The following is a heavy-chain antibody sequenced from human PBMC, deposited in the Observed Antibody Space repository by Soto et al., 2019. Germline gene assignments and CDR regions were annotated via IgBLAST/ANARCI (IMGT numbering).Heavy chain of an antibody. CDR1: GGSISSGGYY. V-gene: IGHV4-31*03. J-gene: IGHJ3*02. Sequence: PSETLSLTCTVSGGSISSGGYYWSWIRQHPGKGLEWIGYIYYSGSTYYNPSLKSRVTISVDTSKNQFSLKLSSVTAADTAVYYCARMSGERNDAFDIWGQGTMVTVSS. D-gene: IGHD3-3*01. CDR3: ARMSGERNDAFDI. CDR2: IYYSGST.